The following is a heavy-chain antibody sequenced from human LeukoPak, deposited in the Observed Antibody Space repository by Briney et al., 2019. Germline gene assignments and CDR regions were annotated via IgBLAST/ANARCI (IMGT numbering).Heavy chain of an antibody. CDR3: ARDREAAADLGY. V-gene: IGHV3-33*01. CDR1: GFSISNYG. J-gene: IGHJ4*02. D-gene: IGHD6-13*01. Sequence: GRSLRLSCAASGFSISNYGMHWVRQAPGKGLELVAIIWNDGSNEYYADSVKGRFTISRDNSKNTLYLQMNSLRVEDTAVCYCARDREAAADLGYWGQGTLVTVSS. CDR2: IWNDGSNE.